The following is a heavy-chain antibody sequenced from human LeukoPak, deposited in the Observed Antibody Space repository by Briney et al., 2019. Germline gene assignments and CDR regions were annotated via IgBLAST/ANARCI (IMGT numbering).Heavy chain of an antibody. J-gene: IGHJ4*02. D-gene: IGHD6-13*01. CDR1: GASISSYY. CDR3: AREASMAAAVDY. V-gene: IGHV4-59*01. Sequence: YPSETLSLTCTVSGASISSYYWSWIRQPPGKGLEWIGYIYYSGSTNYNPSLKSRVTISVDTSKNQFSLKLSSVTAADTAVYYCAREASMAAAVDYWGQGTLVTVSS. CDR2: IYYSGST.